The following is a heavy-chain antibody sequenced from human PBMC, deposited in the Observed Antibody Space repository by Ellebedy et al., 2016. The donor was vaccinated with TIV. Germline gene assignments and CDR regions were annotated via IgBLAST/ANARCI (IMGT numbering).Heavy chain of an antibody. CDR3: ARDNSYSTDTAMVSGYYYGMDV. CDR1: GFTFSSYS. J-gene: IGHJ6*02. V-gene: IGHV3-21*01. CDR2: ISSSSSYI. Sequence: GESLKISCAASGFTFSSYSMNWVRQAPGTGLEWVSSISSSSSYIYYADSVKGRFTISRDNAKNSLYLQMNSLRAEDTAVYYCARDNSYSTDTAMVSGYYYGMDVWGQGTTVTVSS. D-gene: IGHD5-18*01.